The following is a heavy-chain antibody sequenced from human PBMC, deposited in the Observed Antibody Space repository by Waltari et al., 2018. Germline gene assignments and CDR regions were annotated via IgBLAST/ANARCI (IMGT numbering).Heavy chain of an antibody. CDR2: INHSGST. Sequence: QVQLQQWGAGLLKPSETLSLTCAVYGGSFSGYYWSWIRQPPGKGLEWIGEINHSGSTNYNPSRKSRVTISVDTSKNQFSLKLSSVTAADTAVYYCARGLMYAPYYYYYYYMDVWGKGTTVTISS. D-gene: IGHD2-8*01. J-gene: IGHJ6*03. CDR1: GGSFSGYY. V-gene: IGHV4-34*01. CDR3: ARGLMYAPYYYYYYYMDV.